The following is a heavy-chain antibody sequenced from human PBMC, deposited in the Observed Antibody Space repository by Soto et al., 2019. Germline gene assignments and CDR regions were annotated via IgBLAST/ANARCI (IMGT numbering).Heavy chain of an antibody. J-gene: IGHJ4*02. CDR1: GCTFSSYA. Sequence: GGSLRLSCAASGCTFSSYAMSWVRQAPGKGLEWVSAISGSGGSTYYADSVKGRFTISRDNSKNTLYLQMNSLRAEDTAVYYCAKESRYDILTGYTDYWGQGTLVTVSS. CDR3: AKESRYDILTGYTDY. D-gene: IGHD3-9*01. CDR2: ISGSGGST. V-gene: IGHV3-23*01.